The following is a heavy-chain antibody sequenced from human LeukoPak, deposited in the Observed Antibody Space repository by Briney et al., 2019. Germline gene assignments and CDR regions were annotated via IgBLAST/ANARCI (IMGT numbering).Heavy chain of an antibody. J-gene: IGHJ6*04. CDR3: VRGVYGGDV. CDR2: IDPDSGAT. V-gene: IGHV1-2*02. D-gene: IGHD5/OR15-5a*01. Sequence: GASAKVSCKASGYTFTTYGISWVRQAPGQGLEWMGWIDPDSGATNYAQKFQGRVTLTRNTSISTAFMELSRLTSDDTAVYYCVRGVYGGDVWGKGTTVTVSS. CDR1: GYTFTTYG.